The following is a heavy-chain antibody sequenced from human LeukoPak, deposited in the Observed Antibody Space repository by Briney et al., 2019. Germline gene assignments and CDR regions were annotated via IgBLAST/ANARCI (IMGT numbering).Heavy chain of an antibody. V-gene: IGHV1-2*02. D-gene: IGHD3-22*01. Sequence: VASVKVSCKASGYTFTGYYMHWVRQAPGQGLEWMGWINPNSGGTNYAQKLQGRVTMTRDTSISTAYMELSRLRSDDTAVYYCASATNYYDSSGYYYGYWGQGTLVTVSS. J-gene: IGHJ4*02. CDR2: INPNSGGT. CDR3: ASATNYYDSSGYYYGY. CDR1: GYTFTGYY.